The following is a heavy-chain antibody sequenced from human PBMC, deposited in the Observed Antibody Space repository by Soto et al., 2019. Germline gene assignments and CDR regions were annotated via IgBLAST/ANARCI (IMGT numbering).Heavy chain of an antibody. D-gene: IGHD2-15*01. J-gene: IGHJ6*02. Sequence: EVQLLESGGGLVQPGGSLRLSCAASGFTFSSYAMSWVRQAPGKGLEWVSAISGSGGSTYYADSVKGRFTISRDNSKNALYLQMNGLRAEDTAVYYCAEVGGGSFSYYYGMDVWGQGTTVTVSS. CDR2: ISGSGGST. CDR1: GFTFSSYA. CDR3: AEVGGGSFSYYYGMDV. V-gene: IGHV3-23*01.